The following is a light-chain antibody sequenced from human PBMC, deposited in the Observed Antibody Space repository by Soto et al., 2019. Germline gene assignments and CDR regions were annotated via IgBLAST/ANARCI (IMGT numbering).Light chain of an antibody. CDR1: NIGSKG. Sequence: SYELTQPPSVSVAPGETARISCGGNNIGSKGVHWYQQKPGQAPVLVIYSDTDLPPVIPERFSGSNSANMATLTISRVEAGDEADYYCQVWDSGSAHVLFGGGTEQTV. CDR3: QVWDSGSAHVL. J-gene: IGLJ2*01. V-gene: IGLV3-21*01. CDR2: SDT.